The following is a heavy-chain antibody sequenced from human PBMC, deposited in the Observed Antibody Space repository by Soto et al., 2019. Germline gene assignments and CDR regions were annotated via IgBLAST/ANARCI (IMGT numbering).Heavy chain of an antibody. J-gene: IGHJ6*03. CDR3: ARQGLGIYYYYYMDV. V-gene: IGHV4-39*01. CDR2: IYYSGST. D-gene: IGHD7-27*01. CDR1: GGSISSSSYY. Sequence: SETLSLTCTVSGGSISSSSYYWGWIRQPPGKGLEWIESIYYSGSTYYNPSLKSRVTISVDTPKNQFSLKLSSVTAADTAVYYCARQGLGIYYYYYMDVWGKGTTVTVSS.